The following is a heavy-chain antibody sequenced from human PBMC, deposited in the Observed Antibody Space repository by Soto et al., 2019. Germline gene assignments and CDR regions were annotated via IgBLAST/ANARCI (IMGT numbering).Heavy chain of an antibody. Sequence: ASVKVSCKTSGYPFTDYFIHWVRQAPGQGLEWMGIISLYHHSTSYAQKFQGRLTVTADTSTTTVYMDLSSLTSKDSAVYWCARELYSCGGDCPYYMDYWGQGTLVTVSS. CDR2: ISLYHHST. V-gene: IGHV1-46*01. CDR3: ARELYSCGGDCPYYMDY. J-gene: IGHJ4*02. CDR1: GYPFTDYF. D-gene: IGHD2-21*02.